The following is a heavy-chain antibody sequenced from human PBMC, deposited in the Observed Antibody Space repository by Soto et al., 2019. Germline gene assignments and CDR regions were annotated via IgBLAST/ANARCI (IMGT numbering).Heavy chain of an antibody. D-gene: IGHD5-12*01. CDR1: GGSISSYY. V-gene: IGHV4-59*06. CDR2: IYYSGST. Sequence: SETLSLTCTVSGGSISSYYWSWIRQPPGKELQYIGYIYYSGSTYYKPSLKSRVTISVDTSKNQLSLKLSSVTAADTAVYYCAGASTWHPGAFDIWGQGTTVTVSS. J-gene: IGHJ3*02. CDR3: AGASTWHPGAFDI.